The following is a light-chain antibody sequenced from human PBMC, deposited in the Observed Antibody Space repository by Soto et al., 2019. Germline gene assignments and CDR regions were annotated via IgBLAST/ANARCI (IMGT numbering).Light chain of an antibody. CDR1: QSVSSY. V-gene: IGKV3-11*01. CDR2: DAS. CDR3: QQRGTWPLT. J-gene: IGKJ4*01. Sequence: EIVLTQSPATLSLSPGERATLSCRASQSVSSYLAWYHQKPGQAPSLLIYDASNRATGIPARFSGSGSGTDFPLSISSLGPEDFAVYYCQQRGTWPLTFGGGPKVEIK.